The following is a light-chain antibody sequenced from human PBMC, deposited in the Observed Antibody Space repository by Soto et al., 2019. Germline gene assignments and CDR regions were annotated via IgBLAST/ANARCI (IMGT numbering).Light chain of an antibody. CDR2: DVS. J-gene: IGLJ2*01. Sequence: SALTQPASVSGSPGQSITISCTGTSSDIGGYNYVSWYQHHPGKAPKLMIYDVSNRPSGVSNRFSGSKSGNTASLTISGLQADDEADYYCSSYTSSSPPVFGGGTKLTVL. CDR3: SSYTSSSPPV. V-gene: IGLV2-14*03. CDR1: SSDIGGYNY.